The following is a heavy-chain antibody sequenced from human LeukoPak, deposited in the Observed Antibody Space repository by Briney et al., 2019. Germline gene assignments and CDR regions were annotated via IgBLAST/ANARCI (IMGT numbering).Heavy chain of an antibody. CDR1: GGSFSGYY. D-gene: IGHD2-2*01. V-gene: IGHV4-34*01. Sequence: SETLSLTCAVYGGSFSGYYWSWIRQPPGKGLEWIGEINHSGSTNYNPSLKSRVTMSVDTSKNQFSLKLSSVTAADTAVYYCARREGNCSSTSCRFDPWGQGTLVTVSS. CDR2: INHSGST. CDR3: ARREGNCSSTSCRFDP. J-gene: IGHJ5*02.